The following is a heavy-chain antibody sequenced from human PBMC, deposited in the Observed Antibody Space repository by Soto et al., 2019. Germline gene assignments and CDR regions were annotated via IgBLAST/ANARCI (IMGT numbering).Heavy chain of an antibody. Sequence: LSLTCAASGFTFSSYWMSWVRQAPGKGLEWVANIKQDGSEKYYVDSVKGRFTISRDNAKNSLYLQMNSLRAEDTAVYYCARDSWDDYYYYYMDVWGKGTTVTVSS. CDR2: IKQDGSEK. CDR1: GFTFSSYW. J-gene: IGHJ6*03. D-gene: IGHD2-15*01. CDR3: ARDSWDDYYYYYMDV. V-gene: IGHV3-7*03.